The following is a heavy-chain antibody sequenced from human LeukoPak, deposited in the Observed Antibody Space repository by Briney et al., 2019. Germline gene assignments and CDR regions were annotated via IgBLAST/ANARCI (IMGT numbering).Heavy chain of an antibody. D-gene: IGHD6-13*01. Sequence: ASVKVSCKASGYTFTSYAMHWVRQAPGQRLEWMGWINAGNGNTKYSQKFQGRVTITRDTSASTAYMELSSLRSEDTAVYYCASPGSWTYYFDYWGQGTLVTVSS. CDR2: INAGNGNT. CDR3: ASPGSWTYYFDY. V-gene: IGHV1-3*01. CDR1: GYTFTSYA. J-gene: IGHJ4*02.